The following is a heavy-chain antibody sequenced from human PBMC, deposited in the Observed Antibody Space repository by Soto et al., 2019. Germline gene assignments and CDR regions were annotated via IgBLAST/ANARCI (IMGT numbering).Heavy chain of an antibody. Sequence: QVQLQESGPGLVKPSQTLSLTCTVSGGSISSGGYYWSWIRQHPGKGLEWIGYIYYSGSTYYNPSLKSRVTISVETSKNQCYLKLSSVTAADTAVYYCARSPEATVTAFDYWGQGTLVTVSS. CDR1: GGSISSGGYY. V-gene: IGHV4-31*03. D-gene: IGHD4-17*01. CDR3: ARSPEATVTAFDY. J-gene: IGHJ4*02. CDR2: IYYSGST.